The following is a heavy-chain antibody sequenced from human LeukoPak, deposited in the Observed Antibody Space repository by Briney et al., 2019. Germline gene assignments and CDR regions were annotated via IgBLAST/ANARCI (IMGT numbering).Heavy chain of an antibody. CDR3: ARGGQQLANWYFAL. D-gene: IGHD6-13*01. J-gene: IGHJ2*01. CDR2: IYYSGST. V-gene: IGHV4-59*01. Sequence: SETLFLTCTVSGGSISSYYWSWIRQPPGKGLEWIGYIYYSGSTNYNPSLKSRVTISVDTSKNQFSLKLSSVTAADTAVYYCARGGQQLANWYFALWGRGTLVTVSS. CDR1: GGSISSYY.